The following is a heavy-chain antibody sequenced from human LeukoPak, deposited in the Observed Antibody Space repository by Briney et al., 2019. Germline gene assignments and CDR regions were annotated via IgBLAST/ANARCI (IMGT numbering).Heavy chain of an antibody. J-gene: IGHJ4*02. D-gene: IGHD6-13*01. Sequence: PGGSLRLSCAASGFIFSNYAVHWVRQAPGKGLEYVSAITSNGGSTYYANSVKGRFTISRDNSKNTLYLQMGSLRAEDMAVYYCARDVHSNSWYYFDYWGQGTLVTVSS. CDR3: ARDVHSNSWYYFDY. V-gene: IGHV3-64*01. CDR1: GFIFSNYA. CDR2: ITSNGGST.